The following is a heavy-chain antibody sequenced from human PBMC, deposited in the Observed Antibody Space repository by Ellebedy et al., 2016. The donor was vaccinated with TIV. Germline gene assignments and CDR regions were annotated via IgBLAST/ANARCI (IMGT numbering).Heavy chain of an antibody. V-gene: IGHV1-69*13. Sequence: AASVKVSCKASGGTFSSYAISWVRQAPGQGLEWMGGIIPIFGTANYAQKFQGRVTITADESTSTAYMELSSLRSEDTAVYYCAREGIQRRVWFDPWGQGTLVTVSS. J-gene: IGHJ5*02. CDR3: AREGIQRRVWFDP. CDR1: GGTFSSYA. CDR2: IIPIFGTA. D-gene: IGHD6-13*01.